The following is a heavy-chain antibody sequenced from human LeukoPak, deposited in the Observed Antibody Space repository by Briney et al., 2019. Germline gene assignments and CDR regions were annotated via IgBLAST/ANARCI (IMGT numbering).Heavy chain of an antibody. V-gene: IGHV1-2*02. CDR2: INPNSGGT. J-gene: IGHJ4*02. Sequence: GASVKVSCKASGYTFTGYYMHGVRQAPGQGLEWMGWINPNSGGTNYAQKFQGRVTMTRDTSISTAYMELSRLRSDDTAVYYCARLSYSSSWYFDYWGQRTLVTVSS. CDR3: ARLSYSSSWYFDY. D-gene: IGHD6-13*01. CDR1: GYTFTGYY.